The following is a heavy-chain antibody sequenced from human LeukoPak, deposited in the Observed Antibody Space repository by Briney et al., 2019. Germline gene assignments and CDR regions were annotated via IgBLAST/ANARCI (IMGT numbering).Heavy chain of an antibody. D-gene: IGHD3-3*01. CDR2: INHSGST. CDR1: GGSFSGYY. J-gene: IGHJ4*02. CDR3: ARPFWGGYGGFDY. V-gene: IGHV4-34*01. Sequence: SETLSLTCAVYGGSFSGYYWSWIRQPPGKGLEWIGEINHSGSTNYNPSLKSRVTISVDTSKNQFSLKLSSVTAADTAVYYCARPFWGGYGGFDYWGQGTLVTVSS.